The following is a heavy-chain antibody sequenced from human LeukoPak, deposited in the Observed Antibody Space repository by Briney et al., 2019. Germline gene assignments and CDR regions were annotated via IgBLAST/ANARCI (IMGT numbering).Heavy chain of an antibody. CDR2: INSDGGWT. V-gene: IGHV3-74*01. CDR3: VSFYETY. CDR1: GIYW. D-gene: IGHD2/OR15-2a*01. Sequence: GGSLRLSCAASGIYWMHWVRQAPGKGLVWVSHINSDGGWTSYADSVKGRFTISKDNAKNTVYLQMNNLRAEDTAVYYCVSFYETYWGRGTLVTVSS. J-gene: IGHJ4*02.